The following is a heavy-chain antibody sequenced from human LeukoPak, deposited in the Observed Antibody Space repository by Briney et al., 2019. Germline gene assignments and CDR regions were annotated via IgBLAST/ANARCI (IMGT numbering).Heavy chain of an antibody. CDR2: INPNSGGT. CDR1: GYTFTGYY. CDR3: ARVRELRNWFDP. D-gene: IGHD3-10*01. V-gene: IGHV1-2*02. J-gene: IGHJ5*02. Sequence: GASVKVSCKASGYTFTGYYMHWVRQAPGQGLEWMGWINPNSGGTNYAQKFRGRVTMTRDTSISTAYMELSRLRSDDTAVYYCARVRELRNWFDPWGQGTLVTVSS.